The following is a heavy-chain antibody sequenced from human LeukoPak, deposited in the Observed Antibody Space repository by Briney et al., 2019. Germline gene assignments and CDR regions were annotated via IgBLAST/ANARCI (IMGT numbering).Heavy chain of an antibody. D-gene: IGHD5-24*01. V-gene: IGHV3-9*01. Sequence: GRSLRLSCAASGFNFDDYAMHWVRQAPGRGLEWVSGINWKTGNGIYADSVKGRFTISRDNAKNSLYLQMSSLRAEDTALYYCTRRAARWQFDLWGRGTLLTVSS. J-gene: IGHJ2*01. CDR2: INWKTGNG. CDR3: TRRAARWQFDL. CDR1: GFNFDDYA.